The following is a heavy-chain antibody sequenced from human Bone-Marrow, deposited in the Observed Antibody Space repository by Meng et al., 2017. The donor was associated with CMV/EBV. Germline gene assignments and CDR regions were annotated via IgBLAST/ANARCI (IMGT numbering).Heavy chain of an antibody. CDR2: ISYSGST. Sequence: SETLSLTCTVSDGSIRSNTYYWGWIRQPPGKGLEWIGSISYSGSTYYTPSLKSRVTISVDTSKSQFSLRLGSVTAADTAVYYCARIRHGYSFGSLDYWGQGTLVTVSS. V-gene: IGHV4-39*01. CDR3: ARIRHGYSFGSLDY. CDR1: DGSIRSNTYY. D-gene: IGHD5-18*01. J-gene: IGHJ4*02.